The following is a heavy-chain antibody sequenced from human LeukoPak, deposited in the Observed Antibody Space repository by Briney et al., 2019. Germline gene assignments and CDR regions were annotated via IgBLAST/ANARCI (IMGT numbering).Heavy chain of an antibody. J-gene: IGHJ4*02. CDR3: VAYCGGDCYSAGG. D-gene: IGHD2-21*02. CDR1: GFTFSSYA. Sequence: GGCLRLSCAASGFTFSSYAMHWVRQAPGKGLEYVSAISSNGGSTYYANSVKGRFTISRDNSKNTLYLQMGSLRAEDMAVYYCVAYCGGDCYSAGGWGQGTLVTVSS. V-gene: IGHV3-64*01. CDR2: ISSNGGST.